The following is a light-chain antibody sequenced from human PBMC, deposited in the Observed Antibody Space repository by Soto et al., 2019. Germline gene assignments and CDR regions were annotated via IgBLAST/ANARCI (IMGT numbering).Light chain of an antibody. V-gene: IGKV1-5*01. J-gene: IGKJ1*01. CDR1: QSFSSW. Sequence: DIQMTQSPSTLSASGGDRVTVTCRGSQSFSSWLAWYQQKPGKAPKLLIYDVSRLESGVPSSCSGGGSGTEFTLTISSVEPDYFATYYCQQFRTFGQGTKVDIK. CDR2: DVS. CDR3: QQFRT.